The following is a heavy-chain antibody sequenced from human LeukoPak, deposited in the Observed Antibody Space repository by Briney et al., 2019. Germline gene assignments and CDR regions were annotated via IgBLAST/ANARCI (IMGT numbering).Heavy chain of an antibody. V-gene: IGHV4-4*07. J-gene: IGHJ6*03. CDR2: IYTSGST. CDR3: ARGYFQLLPTRRNYYYMDV. Sequence: PSETLSLTCTVSGGSISSYYWSWIRQPAGKGLEWIGRIYTSGSTNYNPSLKSRVTMSVDTSKNQFSLKLSSVTAADTAVYYCARGYFQLLPTRRNYYYMDVWGKGTTVTVSS. D-gene: IGHD2-15*01. CDR1: GGSISSYY.